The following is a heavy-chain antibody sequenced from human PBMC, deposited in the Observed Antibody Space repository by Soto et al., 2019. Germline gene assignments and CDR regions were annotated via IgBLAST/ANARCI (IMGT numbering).Heavy chain of an antibody. J-gene: IGHJ3*02. V-gene: IGHV1-8*01. CDR3: ARGIKGLPPSAFDI. CDR2: LNPNTDKT. D-gene: IGHD5-12*01. CDR1: GYTFSNYD. Sequence: QVQLVQSGAEVKKPGASVKVSCKASGYTFSNYDINWVRQATGQGLEWMGWLNPNTDKTGSAQKFQGRVTMTRNTSLSTAYLELSGLRSDYAAVYYCARGIKGLPPSAFDIWGQGTRVTVSS.